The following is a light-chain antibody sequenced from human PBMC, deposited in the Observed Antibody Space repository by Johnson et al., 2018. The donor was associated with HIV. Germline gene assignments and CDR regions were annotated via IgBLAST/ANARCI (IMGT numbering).Light chain of an antibody. CDR2: DNN. V-gene: IGLV1-51*01. Sequence: QSVLTQPPSVSAAPGQKVTISCSGSSSNIGNSYVSWYQQLPGTAPKLLIYDNNKRPSGIPDRFSGSKSGTSATLDITGLQTGDEADYYCGTWDSSLSAGEYVFGTGTKVTVL. J-gene: IGLJ1*01. CDR1: SSNIGNSY. CDR3: GTWDSSLSAGEYV.